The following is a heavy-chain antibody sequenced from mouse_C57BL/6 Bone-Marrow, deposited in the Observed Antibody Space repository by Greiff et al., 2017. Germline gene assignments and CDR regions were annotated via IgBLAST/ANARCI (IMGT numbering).Heavy chain of an antibody. CDR1: GYTFTDYE. J-gene: IGHJ3*01. V-gene: IGHV1-15*01. CDR3: TREDYYGSSSWFAY. CDR2: IDPETGGT. Sequence: QVQLQQSGAELVRPGASVTLSCKASGYTFTDYEMHWVKQTPVHGLDWIGAIDPETGGTAYNQKFKGKAILTADKTSSTAYMELRSLTSEDSAVYYCTREDYYGSSSWFAYWGQGTLVTVSA. D-gene: IGHD1-1*01.